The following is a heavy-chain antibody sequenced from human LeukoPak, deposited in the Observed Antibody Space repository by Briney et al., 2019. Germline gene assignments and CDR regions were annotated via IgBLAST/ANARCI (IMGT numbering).Heavy chain of an antibody. CDR3: AKGGQWLVRGFCYH. J-gene: IGHJ5*02. D-gene: IGHD6-19*01. CDR1: GFTFSSYA. Sequence: GGSLRLSCAASGFTFSSYAMNWVRQAPGKGLEWVSGISGSGGATYYADSVKGRFTISRDNSKNTLYLQMNSLRAEDTAVYYCAKGGQWLVRGFCYHWGQGTLVTVSS. V-gene: IGHV3-23*01. CDR2: ISGSGGAT.